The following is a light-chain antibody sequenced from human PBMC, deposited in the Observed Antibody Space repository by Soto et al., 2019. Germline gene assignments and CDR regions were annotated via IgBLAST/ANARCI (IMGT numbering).Light chain of an antibody. J-gene: IGKJ2*01. Sequence: IVMSHSPLSLTVTPGQPASISCRSSHSLLHSNGFNYLDSYLQKPGQPPHLLIYLGSYRASGGPDRFRGSGSGTEFTLSITRVEAEDVGIFYCMQALETPPTLGQGTK. CDR1: HSLLHSNGFNY. CDR3: MQALETPPT. CDR2: LGS. V-gene: IGKV2-28*01.